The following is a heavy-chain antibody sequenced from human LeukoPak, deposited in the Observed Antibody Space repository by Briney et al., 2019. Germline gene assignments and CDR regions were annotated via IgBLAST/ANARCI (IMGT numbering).Heavy chain of an antibody. V-gene: IGHV4-39*02. CDR1: GGPISSSRYY. Sequence: PSETLSLTCSVSGGPISSSRYYWGRIPQPPGKGLEWIGSMYYRGTTYENSSLKSRLTLSIDTSNNQFSLKLTAVTAADTAVYFCAREYSRSVVAGSRPDLWGQGLLVTVSS. D-gene: IGHD2-21*01. J-gene: IGHJ4*02. CDR3: AREYSRSVVAGSRPDL. CDR2: MYYRGTT.